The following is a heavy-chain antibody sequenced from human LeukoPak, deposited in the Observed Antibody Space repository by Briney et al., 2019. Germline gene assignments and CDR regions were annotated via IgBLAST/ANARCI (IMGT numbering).Heavy chain of an antibody. CDR1: GGTFSSYA. CDR3: ATDMPQWLRSTSGY. J-gene: IGHJ4*02. Sequence: SVKVSCKASGGTFSSYAISWVRQAPGQGLEWMGGIIPIFGTANYAQKFQGRVTMTEDTSTDTAYMELSSLRSEDTAVYYCATDMPQWLRSTSGYWGQGTLVTVSS. V-gene: IGHV1-69*06. D-gene: IGHD5-12*01. CDR2: IIPIFGTA.